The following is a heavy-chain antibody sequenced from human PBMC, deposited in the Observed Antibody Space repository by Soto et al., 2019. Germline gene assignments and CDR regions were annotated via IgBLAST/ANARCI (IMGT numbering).Heavy chain of an antibody. D-gene: IGHD2-15*01. J-gene: IGHJ6*02. Sequence: PSETLSLTCTVSSGSISSGGYYWSWIRQHPGKGLEWIGYIYYSGSTYYNPSLKSRVTISVDTSKNQFSLKLSSVTAADTAVYYCARVQCSGGSCYRGYYYYYGMDVWGQGTTVTVSS. V-gene: IGHV4-31*03. CDR1: SGSISSGGYY. CDR3: ARVQCSGGSCYRGYYYYYGMDV. CDR2: IYYSGST.